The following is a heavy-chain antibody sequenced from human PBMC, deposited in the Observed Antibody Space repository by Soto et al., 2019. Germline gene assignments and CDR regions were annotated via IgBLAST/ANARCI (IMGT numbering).Heavy chain of an antibody. D-gene: IGHD2-15*01. J-gene: IGHJ3*01. CDR1: GYSFTSYW. V-gene: IGHV5-10-1*03. Sequence: EVQLVQSGAEVKKPGESLRISCKGSGYSFTSYWISWVRQMPGKGLEWMGRTDPSDSYTNYSTSFQGHVTISGDKSISTAYLQWSSLQASDTAMYYGATVFSWDIGHAFALWGQGTMVTDS. CDR2: TDPSDSYT. CDR3: ATVFSWDIGHAFAL.